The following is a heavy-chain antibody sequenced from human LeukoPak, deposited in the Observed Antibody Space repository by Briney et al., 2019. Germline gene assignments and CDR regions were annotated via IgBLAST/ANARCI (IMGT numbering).Heavy chain of an antibody. CDR1: GYTFTSYY. CDR3: ARGGDGDYYYYYYMDV. D-gene: IGHD4-17*01. CDR2: INPSGGRT. Sequence: ASVKVSCKASGYTFTSYYMHWVRQAPGQGLEWMGIINPSGGRTSYAQKFQGRVTMTRDMSTSTVYMELSSLRSEDTAVYYCARGGDGDYYYYYYMDVWGKGTTVTVSS. J-gene: IGHJ6*03. V-gene: IGHV1-46*01.